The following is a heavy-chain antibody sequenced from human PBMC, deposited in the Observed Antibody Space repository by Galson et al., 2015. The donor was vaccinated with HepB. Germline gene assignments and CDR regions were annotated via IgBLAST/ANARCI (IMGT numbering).Heavy chain of an antibody. CDR1: GFTFSEYY. CDR2: ISYTTNTI. CDR3: ARVGPPRSGRRANWFDP. V-gene: IGHV3-11*01. Sequence: SLRLSCAASGFTFSEYYMSWMRQAPGKGLEWVSYISYTTNTIHYADSVKGRFTISRDNAKNSLFLQMNSLRPDDTAIYYCARVGPPRSGRRANWFDPWGLGTLVTVSS. J-gene: IGHJ5*02. D-gene: IGHD6-19*01.